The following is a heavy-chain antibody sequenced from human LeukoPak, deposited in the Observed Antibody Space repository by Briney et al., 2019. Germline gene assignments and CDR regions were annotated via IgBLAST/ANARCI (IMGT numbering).Heavy chain of an antibody. D-gene: IGHD3-10*01. CDR1: LASISSGNYY. V-gene: IGHV4-61*01. CDR3: ARAPLGVHGPFDY. CDR2: VFYTGST. J-gene: IGHJ4*02. Sequence: SETLSLTCTVSLASISSGNYYWTWIRQPPGKGLEWIGYVFYTGSTNYNPSLKSRVSISIDTSRNQFSLKVNSVTAADTAVYYCARAPLGVHGPFDYWGQGAQVTVPS.